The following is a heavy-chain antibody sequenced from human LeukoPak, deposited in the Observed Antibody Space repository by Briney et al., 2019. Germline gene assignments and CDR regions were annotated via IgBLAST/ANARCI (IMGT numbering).Heavy chain of an antibody. CDR3: ARTVSRITMVRGVMNFDY. J-gene: IGHJ4*02. V-gene: IGHV1-8*01. CDR2: TNPNSGNT. Sequence: GASVKVSCKASGYTFTSYDINWVRQATGQGLEWMGWTNPNSGNTGYAQKFQGRVTMTRNTSISTAYMELSSLRSEDTAVYYCARTVSRITMVRGVMNFDYWGQGTLVTVSS. D-gene: IGHD3-10*01. CDR1: GYTFTSYD.